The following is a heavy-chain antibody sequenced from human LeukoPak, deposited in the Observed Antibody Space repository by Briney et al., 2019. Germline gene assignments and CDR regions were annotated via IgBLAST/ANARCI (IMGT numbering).Heavy chain of an antibody. J-gene: IGHJ3*02. CDR3: TREGTGGGAFDI. CDR1: GFTFSDYY. D-gene: IGHD3-10*01. Sequence: PGGSLRLSCAASGFTFSDYYMSWIRQAPGKGLEWVGRIKSNTAGGITDYAASVKGRFTISRDDSKNTLYLQMNSLKTEDTGVYYCTREGTGGGAFDIWGQGTMVTASS. CDR2: IKSNTAGGIT. V-gene: IGHV3-15*01.